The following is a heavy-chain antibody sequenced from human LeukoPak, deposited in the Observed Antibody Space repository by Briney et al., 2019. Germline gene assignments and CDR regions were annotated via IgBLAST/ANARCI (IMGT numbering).Heavy chain of an antibody. Sequence: GKSLRLSCGASGFTFHTFAIHWVRQAPGRGLEWVANISPDGSVKYYVDSVKGRFTISRDNAKNSLYLLMNSLRAEDTAVYYCARGDSGDWALGGQGTLVTVSS. V-gene: IGHV3-7*01. CDR1: GFTFHTFA. CDR2: ISPDGSVK. J-gene: IGHJ4*02. CDR3: ARGDSGDWAL. D-gene: IGHD5-12*01.